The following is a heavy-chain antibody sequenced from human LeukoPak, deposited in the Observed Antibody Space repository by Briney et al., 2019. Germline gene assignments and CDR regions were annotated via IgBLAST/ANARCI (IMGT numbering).Heavy chain of an antibody. Sequence: ASVRVSCKASGYAFSSYSISWVRQAPGQGLEWMGWINTYNGNTNYAQKLQGRVSMTIDTSASTAYMELRSLRSDDTAVYYCARDKGLSYEAAVDYWAQGTLVTVSS. CDR1: GYAFSSYS. V-gene: IGHV1-18*04. J-gene: IGHJ4*02. D-gene: IGHD5-12*01. CDR2: INTYNGNT. CDR3: ARDKGLSYEAAVDY.